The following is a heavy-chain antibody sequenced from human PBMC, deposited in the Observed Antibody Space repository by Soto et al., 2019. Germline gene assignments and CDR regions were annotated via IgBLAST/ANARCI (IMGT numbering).Heavy chain of an antibody. Sequence: PSETLSLTCTVSGGSISSGGYYWSWIRQHPGQGLEWIGYIYYSGSTYYNPSLKSRVTISVDTSKNQFSLKLSSVTAADTAVYYCARDFNWNYFDYWGQGTLVTGLL. V-gene: IGHV4-31*03. CDR2: IYYSGST. D-gene: IGHD1-20*01. CDR3: ARDFNWNYFDY. CDR1: GGSISSGGYY. J-gene: IGHJ4*02.